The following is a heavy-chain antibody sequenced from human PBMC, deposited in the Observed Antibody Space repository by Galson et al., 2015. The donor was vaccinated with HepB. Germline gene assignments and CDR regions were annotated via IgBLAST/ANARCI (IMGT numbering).Heavy chain of an antibody. V-gene: IGHV1-69*04. CDR2: IILILGIA. CDR3: AFPTTVTTDAFDI. D-gene: IGHD4-17*01. J-gene: IGHJ3*02. Sequence: SVKVSCKASGGTFSSYAISWVRQAPGQGLEWMGRIILILGIANYAQKFQGRVTITADKSTSTAYMELSSLRSEDTAVYYCAFPTTVTTDAFDIWGQGTMVTVSS. CDR1: GGTFSSYA.